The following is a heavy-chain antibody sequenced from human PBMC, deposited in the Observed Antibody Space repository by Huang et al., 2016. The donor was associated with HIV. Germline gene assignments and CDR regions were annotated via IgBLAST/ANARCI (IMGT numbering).Heavy chain of an antibody. V-gene: IGHV3-23*01. CDR2: ITGHGGNK. CDR3: ARITIAAWGAPAFDS. D-gene: IGHD6-6*01. CDR1: GFTFSNFA. Sequence: EVQLLESGGGLVQPGGSLRLSCAASGFTFSNFAMTWVRQAPGKGLEWVSSITGHGGNKDETEAVKGRFTISRDNVKVTLSLQMRSLGVEDTAIYYCARITIAAWGAPAFDSWGQGTLVTVSS. J-gene: IGHJ4*02.